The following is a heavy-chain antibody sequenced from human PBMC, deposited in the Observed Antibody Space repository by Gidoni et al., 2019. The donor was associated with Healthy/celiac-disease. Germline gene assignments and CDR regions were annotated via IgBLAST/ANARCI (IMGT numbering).Heavy chain of an antibody. CDR2: IIPIFGTA. CDR3: ARTECGEYDSEPYYFDY. CDR1: GGTFSSYA. D-gene: IGHD3-10*01. V-gene: IGHV1-69*01. J-gene: IGHJ4*02. Sequence: QVQLVRSGAEVKKPRSSVTVSCKASGGTFSSYAISWVRQAPGQGREWMGGIIPIFGTANYAQKCQGRVTITADESTSTAYMELSSLRSEDTAVYYCARTECGEYDSEPYYFDYWGQGTLVTVSS.